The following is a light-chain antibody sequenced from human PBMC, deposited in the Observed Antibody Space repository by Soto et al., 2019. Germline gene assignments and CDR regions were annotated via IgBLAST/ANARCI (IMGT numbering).Light chain of an antibody. J-gene: IGKJ1*01. V-gene: IGKV1-39*01. CDR2: AAS. CDR1: QSISNY. Sequence: DIQLTQSPSSLSASVGDRVSISCRASQSISNYLNWYQQKPGKAPKVLIFAASELQSGVPSRFSGSGSGTDFTRTISSLQPDDFATYYCQQSYTRTFGEGNRVEL. CDR3: QQSYTRT.